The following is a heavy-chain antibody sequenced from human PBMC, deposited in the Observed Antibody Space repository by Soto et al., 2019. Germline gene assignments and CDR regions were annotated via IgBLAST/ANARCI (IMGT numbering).Heavy chain of an antibody. D-gene: IGHD1-26*01. CDR3: AKSIVGAIRSGMDV. CDR1: GFTFSSYG. Sequence: QVQLVESGGGVVLPGRSLRLSCAASGFTFSSYGMHWVRQAPGKGLEWVAVISYDGSNKYYADSVKGRFTISRENSKNTLYLQMNSLRAEDTAVYYCAKSIVGAIRSGMDVWGQVTTVTVSS. CDR2: ISYDGSNK. J-gene: IGHJ6*02. V-gene: IGHV3-30*18.